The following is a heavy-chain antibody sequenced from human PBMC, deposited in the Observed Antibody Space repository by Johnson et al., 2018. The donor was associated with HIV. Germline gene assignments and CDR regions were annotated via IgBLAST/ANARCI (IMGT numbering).Heavy chain of an antibody. CDR1: GFTFSSYA. CDR3: AKDWGIAAAGTDAFDI. D-gene: IGHD6-13*01. CDR2: IRYDGSNK. V-gene: IGHV3-30*02. Sequence: MQLVESGGGVVQPGRSLSLSCAASGFTFSSYAMYWVRQAPGKGLEWVAFIRYDGSNKYYADSVKGRFTISRDNSKNTLYLQMNSLRAEDTAVYYCAKDWGIAAAGTDAFDIWGQGTMVTVSS. J-gene: IGHJ3*02.